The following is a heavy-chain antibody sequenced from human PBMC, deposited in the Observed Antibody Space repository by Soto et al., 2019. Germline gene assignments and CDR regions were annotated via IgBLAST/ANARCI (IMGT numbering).Heavy chain of an antibody. CDR3: ARDGYNYYGMDV. V-gene: IGHV3-48*03. J-gene: IGHJ6*02. Sequence: PGGSLRLSCAASGFTFSSYEMNWFRQAPGKGLEWVSYISSSGSTIYYADSVKGRFTISRDNAKNSLYLQMNSLRAEDTAVYYCARDGYNYYGMDVWGQGTTVTVSS. CDR1: GFTFSSYE. CDR2: ISSSGSTI.